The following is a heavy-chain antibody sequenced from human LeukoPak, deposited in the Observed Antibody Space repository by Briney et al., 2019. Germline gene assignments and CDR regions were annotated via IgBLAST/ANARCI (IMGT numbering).Heavy chain of an antibody. Sequence: GGSLRLSCAASGFTFSSYGMHWVRQAPGKGLEWVAFIRYDGSNKYYADSVKGRFTISRDNSKNTLYLQMNSLRAEDTAVYYCAKDSLVGDTAPGFDYWGQGTLVTVSS. CDR1: GFTFSSYG. J-gene: IGHJ4*02. V-gene: IGHV3-30*02. CDR2: IRYDGSNK. CDR3: AKDSLVGDTAPGFDY. D-gene: IGHD1-26*01.